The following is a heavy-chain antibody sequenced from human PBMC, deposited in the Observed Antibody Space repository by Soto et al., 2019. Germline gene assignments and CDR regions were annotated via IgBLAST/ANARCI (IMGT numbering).Heavy chain of an antibody. D-gene: IGHD3-22*01. J-gene: IGHJ3*02. CDR3: ASSGSRGIGVCNI. Sequence: QLQLQDSGSGLVKASQTLSLTCAVSGGSISSGGYSWSWIRQPPGKGLEWIVYIYHGSTYYNSSLKSRVTTSIDKSKHQLSPKLSSVTAADTAVYYCASSGSRGIGVCNIWGQGTMVSVSS. V-gene: IGHV4-30-2*01. CDR2: IYHGST. CDR1: GGSISSGGYS.